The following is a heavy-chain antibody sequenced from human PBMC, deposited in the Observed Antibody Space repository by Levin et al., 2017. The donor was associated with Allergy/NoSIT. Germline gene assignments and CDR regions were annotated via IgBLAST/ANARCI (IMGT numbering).Heavy chain of an antibody. CDR2: IWHDGSNQ. J-gene: IGHJ5*02. D-gene: IGHD3-16*01. V-gene: IGHV3-33*01. CDR1: GFTFSSFG. CDR3: ARDYARWFDP. Sequence: LSLTCAASGFTFSSFGMHWVRQAPGKGLEWVAVIWHDGSNQYYGDSVKGRFTISRDNSKNTLYLQMNSLRAEDTAVYYCARDYARWFDPWGQGTLVTVSS.